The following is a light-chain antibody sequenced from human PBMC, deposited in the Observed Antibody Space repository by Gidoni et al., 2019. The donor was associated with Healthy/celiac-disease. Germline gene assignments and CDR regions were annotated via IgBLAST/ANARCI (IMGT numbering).Light chain of an antibody. CDR1: QSLVHSDGNTY. V-gene: IGKV2-30*02. CDR2: KVP. Sequence: DVVMTQSPLSLPVTLGQPASISCRSSQSLVHSDGNTYLNWFQQRPGQSPRRLIYKVPNRDSGVPDRFSGSGSGTDFTLKISRVEAEDVGVYYCMQGTHYYTFGQGTKLEIK. J-gene: IGKJ2*01. CDR3: MQGTHYYT.